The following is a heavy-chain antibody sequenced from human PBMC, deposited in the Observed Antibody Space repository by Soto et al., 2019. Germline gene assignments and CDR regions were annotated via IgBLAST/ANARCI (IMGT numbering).Heavy chain of an antibody. CDR2: INSDGSST. J-gene: IGHJ4*02. D-gene: IGHD6-19*01. CDR3: ASGGIEVH. CDR1: GFTFSNNW. Sequence: GGSPXLSCAASGFTFSNNWMHWVRQAPGKGPVWVSRINSDGSSTYYADSVKGRFTISRDNAKNTLYLQMNSLRADDTAAYYCASGGIEVHWGQGTLVTVSS. V-gene: IGHV3-74*01.